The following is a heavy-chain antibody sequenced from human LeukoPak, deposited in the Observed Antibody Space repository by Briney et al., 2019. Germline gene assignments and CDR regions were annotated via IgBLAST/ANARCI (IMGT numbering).Heavy chain of an antibody. CDR3: ARGGSYFDISGHYFY. J-gene: IGHJ4*02. V-gene: IGHV3-66*01. Sequence: GGSLRLSCAASGFTVGSNTMSWVRQAPGKGLEWVSIIYSGDSTSYADSVKGRFTISRDNSKNTLYLQMNSLRTEDTAVYYCARGGSYFDISGHYFYWGQGTLVTVSS. D-gene: IGHD3-22*01. CDR2: IYSGDST. CDR1: GFTVGSNT.